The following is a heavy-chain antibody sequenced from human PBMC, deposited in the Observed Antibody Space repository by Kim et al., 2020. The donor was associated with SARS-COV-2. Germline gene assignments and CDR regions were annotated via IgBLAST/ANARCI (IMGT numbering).Heavy chain of an antibody. V-gene: IGHV4-39*01. CDR2: IYYSGST. D-gene: IGHD3-22*01. J-gene: IGHJ4*02. CDR3: ARFENYYYDSSGYGDY. Sequence: SETLSLTCTVSGCSISSSSYYWGWIRQPPGKGLEWIGSIYYSGSTYYNPSLKSRVTISVDTSKNQFSLKLSSVTAADTAVYYCARFENYYYDSSGYGDYWGQGTLVTISS. CDR1: GCSISSSSYY.